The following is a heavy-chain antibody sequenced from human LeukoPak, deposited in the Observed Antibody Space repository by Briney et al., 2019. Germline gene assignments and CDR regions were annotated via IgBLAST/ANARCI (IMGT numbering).Heavy chain of an antibody. CDR1: GFTFRGYW. D-gene: IGHD1-14*01. V-gene: IGHV3-7*01. CDR2: INQHGSQK. J-gene: IGHJ6*03. Sequence: AGGSLRLSCAPSGFTFRGYWMSWVRQAPGKGLEWVANINQHGSQKFYVDSVKGRFTISRDNAENSLYLQMNSLRAEDTAVYYCTKDFQGDHKYHMDVWGKGTSVTVSS. CDR3: TKDFQGDHKYHMDV.